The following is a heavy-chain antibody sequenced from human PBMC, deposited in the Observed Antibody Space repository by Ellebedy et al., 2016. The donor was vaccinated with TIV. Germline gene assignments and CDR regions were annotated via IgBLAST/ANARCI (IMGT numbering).Heavy chain of an antibody. CDR2: TYYRSKWYN. V-gene: IGHV6-1*01. CDR1: GDSVSSSSAA. Sequence: SQTLSLTCXISGDSVSSSSAAWNWIRQSPSRGLEWLGRTYYRSKWYNDYAVSVKSRITINPDTSKNQFSLQLNSVTPEDTAVYYCARQPIYCGGDCFNDAFDIWGQGTMVTVSS. J-gene: IGHJ3*02. CDR3: ARQPIYCGGDCFNDAFDI. D-gene: IGHD2-21*02.